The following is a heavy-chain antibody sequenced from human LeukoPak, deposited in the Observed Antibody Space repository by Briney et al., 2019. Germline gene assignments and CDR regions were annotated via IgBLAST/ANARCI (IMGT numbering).Heavy chain of an antibody. V-gene: IGHV3-15*01. J-gene: IGHJ5*02. Sequence: GGSLRLSCAVSGLDFRNAWMSWVRQAPGKGLEWVGRIRSEADGGTTDYAAPVRGRCTISRDDSRNTFYGRMHSLRPEDTALYYCIPGGHWFAHWGQGTLVTVSS. CDR3: IPGGHWFAH. CDR2: IRSEADGGTT. CDR1: GLDFRNAW.